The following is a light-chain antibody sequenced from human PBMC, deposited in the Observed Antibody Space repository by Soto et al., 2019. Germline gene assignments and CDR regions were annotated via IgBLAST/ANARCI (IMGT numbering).Light chain of an antibody. CDR2: AAS. Sequence: DIQMTQSPSSLSASVGDRVTITCRASQTISSYLNWYQQKPGKAPKLLIGAASNFQSGVPSRFSASGSGTDFTLTIRSLQPEDFATYYCQQTYSTLTWTFGQGTKVDIK. CDR3: QQTYSTLTWT. CDR1: QTISSY. J-gene: IGKJ1*01. V-gene: IGKV1-39*01.